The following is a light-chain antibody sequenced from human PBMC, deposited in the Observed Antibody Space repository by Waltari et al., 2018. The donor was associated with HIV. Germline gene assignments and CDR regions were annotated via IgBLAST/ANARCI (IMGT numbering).Light chain of an antibody. Sequence: SYELTQPPSVSVSPGQTATITCSGDALPKQYAYWYQQKPCQAPVLVIYQDSERPSGIPERFSGSSAGTTVTLTISGVQAEDDADYHCQSVDSSGSIWVFGGGTKLTVL. CDR2: QDS. V-gene: IGLV3-25*03. CDR1: ALPKQY. J-gene: IGLJ3*02. CDR3: QSVDSSGSIWV.